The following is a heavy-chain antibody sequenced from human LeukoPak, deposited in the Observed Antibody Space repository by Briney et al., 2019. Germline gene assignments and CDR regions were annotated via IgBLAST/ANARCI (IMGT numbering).Heavy chain of an antibody. Sequence: SETLSLTCTVSGGSISSYYWSWIRQPPGKGLEYIGYIYYSGSTNYNPSLKSRVTISVDTSKNQFSLKLSPVTAADMAVDYCARLVRTYYYDSSGYYWDYWGQGTLVTVSS. CDR1: GGSISSYY. CDR3: ARLVRTYYYDSSGYYWDY. J-gene: IGHJ4*02. CDR2: IYYSGST. D-gene: IGHD3-22*01. V-gene: IGHV4-59*08.